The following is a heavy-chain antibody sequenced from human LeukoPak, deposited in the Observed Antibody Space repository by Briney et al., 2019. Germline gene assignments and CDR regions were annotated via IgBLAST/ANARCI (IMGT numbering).Heavy chain of an antibody. Sequence: SETLSLTCAVYGGSFSGYYWSWIRQPPGKGLEWIGEINHSGSTNYNPSLKSRVTISVDTSKNQFSLKLSSVTAADTAVYYCARGPRYYYYGSGSYYLNWFDPWGQGTLVTVSS. J-gene: IGHJ5*02. CDR2: INHSGST. CDR1: GGSFSGYY. CDR3: ARGPRYYYYGSGSYYLNWFDP. D-gene: IGHD3-10*01. V-gene: IGHV4-34*01.